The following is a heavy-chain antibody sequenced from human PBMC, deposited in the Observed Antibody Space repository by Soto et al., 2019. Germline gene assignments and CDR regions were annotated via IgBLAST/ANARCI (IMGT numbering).Heavy chain of an antibody. D-gene: IGHD3-16*01. CDR1: GFTVSNNH. CDR3: AGRLTTAASLDY. J-gene: IGHJ4*02. Sequence: VQLVESGGGLIQPGGSLRLSCAASGFTVSNNHMTWVRQAAGKGLELVSFVHGGSSTSYADSVKGRFTISRDNSKNTLYLQMDSLRAEDTAIYYCAGRLTTAASLDYWGRGTLVTVSS. CDR2: VHGGSST. V-gene: IGHV3-53*01.